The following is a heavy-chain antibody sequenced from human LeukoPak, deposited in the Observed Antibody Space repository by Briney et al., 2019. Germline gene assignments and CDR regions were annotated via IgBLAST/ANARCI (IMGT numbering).Heavy chain of an antibody. CDR3: AGNDAFDI. Sequence: PGGSLRLSCAASGFTVSSNYMSWVRPPPGKGLEWVSVIYSGGTTYYANPVKARFTISRDNSKNKPNLQLNSLRGGDTAVYYYAGNDAFDIWGQETMVTVSS. CDR2: IYSGGTT. V-gene: IGHV3-66*02. J-gene: IGHJ3*02. CDR1: GFTVSSNY.